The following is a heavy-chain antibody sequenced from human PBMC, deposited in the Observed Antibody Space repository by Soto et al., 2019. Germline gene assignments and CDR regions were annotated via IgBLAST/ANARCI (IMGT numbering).Heavy chain of an antibody. D-gene: IGHD1-26*01. CDR2: ITYDGSNK. Sequence: QVQLVESGGGVVQPGRSLRLSCAASGFTFSSYGMHWVRQAPGKGLEWVAVITYDGSNKYYADSVKGRFTISRDNYKYTMYLQMTRLGAEDTAVSSCARASIVGAPADPWWQGTLVTVPS. CDR3: ARASIVGAPADP. J-gene: IGHJ5*02. V-gene: IGHV3-30*03. CDR1: GFTFSSYG.